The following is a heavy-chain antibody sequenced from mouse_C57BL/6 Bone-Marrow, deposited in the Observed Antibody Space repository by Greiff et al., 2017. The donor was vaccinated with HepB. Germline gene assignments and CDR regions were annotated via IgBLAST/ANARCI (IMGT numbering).Heavy chain of an antibody. D-gene: IGHD1-1*01. Sequence: VQLQQSGPGLVQPSQSLSITCTVSGFSLTSYGVHWVRQSPGKGLEWLGVIWSGGSTDYNAAFISRLSISKDNSKSQVFFEMNSLQADDTAIYYCARKALYGSSQGYAMDYWGQGTSVTVSS. CDR3: ARKALYGSSQGYAMDY. J-gene: IGHJ4*01. CDR1: GFSLTSYG. V-gene: IGHV2-2*01. CDR2: IWSGGST.